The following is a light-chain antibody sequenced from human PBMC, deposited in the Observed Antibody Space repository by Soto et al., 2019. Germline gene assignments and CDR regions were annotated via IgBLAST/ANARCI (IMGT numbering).Light chain of an antibody. V-gene: IGKV1-33*01. J-gene: IGKJ1*01. CDR2: DAS. Sequence: DIQMTQSPSSLSASVGDRVTITCQASQDISNYLNWYQQKPGNAPKLLIYDASNFETGVSSRFRGSGSGTDFTLPISSLQPEDIATYYFQQYDNLPPTFGQGTKVEIK. CDR1: QDISNY. CDR3: QQYDNLPPT.